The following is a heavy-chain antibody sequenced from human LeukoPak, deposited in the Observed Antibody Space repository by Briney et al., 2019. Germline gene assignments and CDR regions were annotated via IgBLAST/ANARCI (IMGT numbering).Heavy chain of an antibody. J-gene: IGHJ4*02. V-gene: IGHV3-21*01. Sequence: GGSLRLSCAASGFTFSSYSMNWVRQAPGKGLEWVSSISSGSSYIYYADSVKGRFTTSRDNAKNSLYLQMNSLRAEDTAVYYCARDNTQWLPDYWGQGTLVAVSS. CDR3: ARDNTQWLPDY. D-gene: IGHD6-19*01. CDR2: ISSGSSYI. CDR1: GFTFSSYS.